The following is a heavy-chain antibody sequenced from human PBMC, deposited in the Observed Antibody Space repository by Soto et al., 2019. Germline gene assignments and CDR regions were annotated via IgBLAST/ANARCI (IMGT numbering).Heavy chain of an antibody. CDR2: TTYDGGIK. V-gene: IGHV3-30*03. Sequence: GGSLRLSCAASGFTFSSYGMEWVRLAPGKGLEWVAATTYDGGIKYYVDSVKGRFTISRDNSKNTLYLQMNSLRAEDTATYYCAGALENIYFYYGLNVWGQGTPVTVSS. CDR3: AGALENIYFYYGLNV. J-gene: IGHJ6*02. D-gene: IGHD1-1*01. CDR1: GFTFSSYG.